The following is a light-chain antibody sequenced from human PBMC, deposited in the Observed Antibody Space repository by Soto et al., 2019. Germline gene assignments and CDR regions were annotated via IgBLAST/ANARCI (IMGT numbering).Light chain of an antibody. J-gene: IGKJ1*01. CDR1: QDISNY. CDR2: GAS. Sequence: DIQMAQSPSSLSASVGDRVTTTCQASQDISNYLNWYQQKPGKAPKLLIYGASSLQSGVPSRFSGSGSGTDFTLTISSLQPEDFATYYCHQANSFPSWTFGQGTKVDIK. V-gene: IGKV1-12*02. CDR3: HQANSFPSWT.